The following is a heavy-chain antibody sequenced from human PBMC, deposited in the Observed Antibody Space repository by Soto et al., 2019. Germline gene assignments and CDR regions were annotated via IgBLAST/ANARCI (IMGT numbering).Heavy chain of an antibody. D-gene: IGHD4-17*01. V-gene: IGHV4-30-4*01. J-gene: IGHJ6*02. CDR2: IHYSGSI. Sequence: QVQLQESGPGLVRPSQTLSLTCTVSGGSISTDHYHWTWIRQTPGKGLEWIGYIHYSGSINFNPSLQSRVSMSVDTSQNLFSLTLSSVTAADTAVYFCAREDDGGDRDYYGLDVWGQGTTVTVSS. CDR1: GGSISTDHYH. CDR3: AREDDGGDRDYYGLDV.